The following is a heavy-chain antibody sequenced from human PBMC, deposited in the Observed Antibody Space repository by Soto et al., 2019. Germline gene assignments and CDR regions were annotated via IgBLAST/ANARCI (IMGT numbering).Heavy chain of an antibody. J-gene: IGHJ4*02. CDR3: AKATSQYSYGPYYFDY. Sequence: GGSLRLSCVVSGFIPSSYAMSWVRQAPGKGLEWVSGISGSGGATSYADSVKGRFTISRDNSKSTLSLQMNSLRAEDTAVYYCAKATSQYSYGPYYFDYWGQGTLVTVSS. CDR1: GFIPSSYA. V-gene: IGHV3-23*01. CDR2: ISGSGGAT. D-gene: IGHD5-18*01.